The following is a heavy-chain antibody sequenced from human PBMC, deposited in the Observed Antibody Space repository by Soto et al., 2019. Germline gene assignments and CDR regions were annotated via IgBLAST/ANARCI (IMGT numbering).Heavy chain of an antibody. Sequence: WASVKVSRKASGGTFSSYAISWVRQAPGHGLEWMGGISPIFCTANYAQKFQGRVTITADESTSTAYMELSSLRSEDTAVYYCARDGLSDGYNLPYYYYGMDVWGQGTTVTVSS. V-gene: IGHV1-69*13. J-gene: IGHJ6*02. CDR3: ARDGLSDGYNLPYYYYGMDV. CDR2: ISPIFCTA. D-gene: IGHD2-21*01. CDR1: GGTFSSYA.